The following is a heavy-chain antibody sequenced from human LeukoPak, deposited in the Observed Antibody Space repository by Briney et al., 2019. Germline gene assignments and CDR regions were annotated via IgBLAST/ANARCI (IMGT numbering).Heavy chain of an antibody. Sequence: SETLSLTCTVSGGSISSYYWSWIRQPPGKGLEWIGYIYYSGSTNYNPSLKSRVTISVDTSKNQFSLKLSSVTAADTAVYYCARGVYSGSYYYSDYWGQGTLVTVSS. CDR3: ARGVYSGSYYYSDY. J-gene: IGHJ4*02. CDR1: GGSISSYY. CDR2: IYYSGST. D-gene: IGHD1-26*01. V-gene: IGHV4-59*01.